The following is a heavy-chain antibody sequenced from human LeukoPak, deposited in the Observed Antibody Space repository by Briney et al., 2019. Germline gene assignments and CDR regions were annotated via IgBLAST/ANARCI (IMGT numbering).Heavy chain of an antibody. CDR3: ARGGRYGDY. J-gene: IGHJ4*02. CDR2: VNPDGSSA. V-gene: IGHV3-74*01. Sequence: PGGSLRLSCAASGFTFTRYWMHWVRQVPGKGLVWVSRVNPDGSSATYGDSVKGRFTSSRDNAKNTLYLQMHSLRAEDMAMYYCARGGRYGDYWGQGILVTVSS. CDR1: GFTFTRYW. D-gene: IGHD3-16*01.